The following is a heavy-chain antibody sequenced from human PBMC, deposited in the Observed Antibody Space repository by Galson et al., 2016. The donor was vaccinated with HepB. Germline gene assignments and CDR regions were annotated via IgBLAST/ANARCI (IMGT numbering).Heavy chain of an antibody. V-gene: IGHV3-30-3*01. CDR2: ISFDGSNH. J-gene: IGHJ5*02. Sequence: SLRLSCAASGFTFSSYAMHWVRQAPGKGLEWVAVISFDGSNHFYAESVKGRFTISRDNSKNTLYLQMNSLRAEDTAVYYCARESSSWYQNWFDPWGQGTLVTVSS. D-gene: IGHD6-13*01. CDR1: GFTFSSYA. CDR3: ARESSSWYQNWFDP.